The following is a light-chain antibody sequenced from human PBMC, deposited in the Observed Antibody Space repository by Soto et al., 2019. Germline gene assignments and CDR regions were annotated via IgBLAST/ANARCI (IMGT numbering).Light chain of an antibody. Sequence: NFMLTQPHSVSESPGKTVTISCTRSSGSIASNYVQWYQQRPGSAPTTVIYEDNQRPSGVPDRFSGSIDSSSNSASLTISGLKTEDEADHYCQSYESSNQVFGGGTKLTVL. CDR3: QSYESSNQV. V-gene: IGLV6-57*04. CDR1: SGSIASNY. CDR2: EDN. J-gene: IGLJ2*01.